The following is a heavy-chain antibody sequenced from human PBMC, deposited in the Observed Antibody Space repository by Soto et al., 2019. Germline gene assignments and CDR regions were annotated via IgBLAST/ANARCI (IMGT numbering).Heavy chain of an antibody. Sequence: QLQLQESGPGLVKPSETLSLTCTVSGGSISSSSYSWGWIRQHPGKGLEWIGSIFYSGSTYYNPSLKRRVTISVDTSKNQFSLKLRSVTAADTAVYYCARHPYTGYDFDYWGQGTLVTVS. CDR1: GGSISSSSYS. D-gene: IGHD5-12*01. J-gene: IGHJ4*02. CDR3: ARHPYTGYDFDY. CDR2: IFYSGST. V-gene: IGHV4-39*01.